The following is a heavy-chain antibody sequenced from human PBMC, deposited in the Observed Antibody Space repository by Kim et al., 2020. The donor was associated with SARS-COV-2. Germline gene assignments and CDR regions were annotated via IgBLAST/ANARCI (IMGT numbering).Heavy chain of an antibody. J-gene: IGHJ3*02. V-gene: IGHV3-7*01. D-gene: IGHD1-26*01. CDR3: ARELVGGLNFFEI. Sequence: VGSGKGRFTISRDNAKNSLYVQMKRLRAEDTAVYYCARELVGGLNFFEIWGQGTMVTVSS.